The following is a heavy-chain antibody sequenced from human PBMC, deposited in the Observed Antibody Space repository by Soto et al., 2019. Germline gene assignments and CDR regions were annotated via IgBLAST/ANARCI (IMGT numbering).Heavy chain of an antibody. V-gene: IGHV3-30*18. CDR3: AKLLNWNDVVGDY. J-gene: IGHJ4*02. Sequence: PGGSLRLSCAASGFTFSSYGMHWVRQAPGKGLEWVAVISYDGSNKYYADSVKGRFTISRDNSKNTLYLQMNSLRAEDTAVYYCAKLLNWNDVVGDYWGQGTLVTVSS. CDR2: ISYDGSNK. CDR1: GFTFSSYG. D-gene: IGHD1-20*01.